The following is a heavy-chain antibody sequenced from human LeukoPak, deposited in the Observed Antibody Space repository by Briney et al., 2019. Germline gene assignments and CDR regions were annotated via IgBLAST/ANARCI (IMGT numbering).Heavy chain of an antibody. CDR3: ARGDSSSSDWFDP. V-gene: IGHV1-69*06. CDR2: IIPIFGTA. CDR1: GYTFTGYY. J-gene: IGHJ5*02. D-gene: IGHD6-6*01. Sequence: EASVKVSCKASGYTFTGYYMHWVRQAPGQGLEWMGGIIPIFGTANYAQKFQGRVTITADKSTSTAYMELSSLRSEDTAVYYCARGDSSSSDWFDPWGQGTLVTVSS.